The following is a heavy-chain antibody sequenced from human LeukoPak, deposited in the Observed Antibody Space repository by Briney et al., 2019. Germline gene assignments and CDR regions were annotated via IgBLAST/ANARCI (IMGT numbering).Heavy chain of an antibody. D-gene: IGHD2-2*01. Sequence: SETLSLTCTVSGGSITSTTYYWSWIRQPAGKGPEWIGSIYTSGITSYNPSLESRVTISIDTSKNQFSLRLYSVTAADTAVYYCARGYCSSTSCYVGEHYFDYWGQGTLVTVSS. CDR3: ARGYCSSTSCYVGEHYFDY. CDR2: IYTSGIT. CDR1: GGSITSTTYY. J-gene: IGHJ4*02. V-gene: IGHV4-61*02.